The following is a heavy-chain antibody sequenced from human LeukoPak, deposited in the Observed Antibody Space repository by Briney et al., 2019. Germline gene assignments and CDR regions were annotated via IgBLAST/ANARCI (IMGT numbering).Heavy chain of an antibody. J-gene: IGHJ4*02. CDR2: IYYSGST. Sequence: SENLSLTCTVSGGSISSGDYYWSWIRQPPGKGLEWIGYIYYSGSTYYNPSLKSRVTISVDTSKNQFSLKLSSVTAADTSVYYCARVGTYSSSWYGIVDYWGQGTLVTVSS. V-gene: IGHV4-30-4*01. CDR1: GGSISSGDYY. CDR3: ARVGTYSSSWYGIVDY. D-gene: IGHD6-13*01.